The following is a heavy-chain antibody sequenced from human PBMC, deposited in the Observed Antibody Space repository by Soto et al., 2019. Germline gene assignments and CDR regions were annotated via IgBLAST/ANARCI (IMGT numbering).Heavy chain of an antibody. CDR2: IIPIFGTA. CDR1: GGTFSSYA. CDR3: AREYYYGSGKYYGMDV. J-gene: IGHJ6*02. D-gene: IGHD3-10*01. V-gene: IGHV1-69*01. Sequence: QVQLVQSGAEVKKPGSSVKVSCKASGGTFSSYAISWVRQAPGQGLEWMGGIIPIFGTANYAQKFQGRVTITADESTSTAYMELSSLGYEDTAVYYCAREYYYGSGKYYGMDVWGQGTTVTVSS.